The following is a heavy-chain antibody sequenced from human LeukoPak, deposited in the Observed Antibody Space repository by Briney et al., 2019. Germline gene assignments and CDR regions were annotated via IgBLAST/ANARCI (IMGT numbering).Heavy chain of an antibody. CDR1: GGTFSSYA. D-gene: IGHD3-3*01. V-gene: IGHV1-8*02. CDR2: MNPNSGNT. J-gene: IGHJ6*02. Sequence: ASVKVSCKASGGTFSSYAIGWVRQAPGQGLEWMGWMNPNSGNTGYAQKFQGRVTMTRNTSISTAYMELSSLRSEDTAVYYCARGPYYDFWSGYYLAFARRQPYGMDVWGQGTTVTVSS. CDR3: ARGPYYDFWSGYYLAFARRQPYGMDV.